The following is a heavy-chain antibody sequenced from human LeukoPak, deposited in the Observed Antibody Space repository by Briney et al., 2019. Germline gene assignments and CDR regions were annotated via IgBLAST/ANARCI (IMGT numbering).Heavy chain of an antibody. D-gene: IGHD3-10*01. Sequence: GSLQISCKGSGCIFTSYWIGWVRQMAGKGLEGMGIIYPGDSHTRYSPSFQGQVTISADKSISTAYLQWSSLKASDTAMYYCARLGGERGLNYWGQGTLVTVSS. V-gene: IGHV5-51*01. CDR1: GCIFTSYW. CDR3: ARLGGERGLNY. CDR2: IYPGDSHT. J-gene: IGHJ4*02.